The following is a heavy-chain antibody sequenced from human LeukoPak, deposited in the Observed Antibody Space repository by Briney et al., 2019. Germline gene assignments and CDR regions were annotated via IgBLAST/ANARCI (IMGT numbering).Heavy chain of an antibody. V-gene: IGHV4-31*03. CDR2: IYYSGSI. D-gene: IGHD3-10*01. J-gene: IGHJ5*02. CDR1: GGPISSGGYY. CDR3: ARVSRIRGVILTAINWFDP. Sequence: PSQTLSLTCTVSGGPISSGGYYWSWIRQHPGKGLEWIGYIYYSGSIYYNPSLKSRVTISVDTSKNQFSLKLSSVTAADTAVYYCARVSRIRGVILTAINWFDPWGQGTLVTVSS.